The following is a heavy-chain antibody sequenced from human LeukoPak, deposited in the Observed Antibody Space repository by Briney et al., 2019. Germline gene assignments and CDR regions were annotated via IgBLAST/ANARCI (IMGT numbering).Heavy chain of an antibody. Sequence: GGSLRLSCVASGFTFSSYGMHWVRQAPGKGLEWVAVISYLGDDQFYAESVEGRFTISRDNSKKTVFLQMDSLRGEDTAVYYCAKDRSSGPHYYYGMDVWGRGTTVIVSS. V-gene: IGHV3-30*18. CDR3: AKDRSSGPHYYYGMDV. CDR1: GFTFSSYG. CDR2: ISYLGDDQ. J-gene: IGHJ6*02. D-gene: IGHD6-25*01.